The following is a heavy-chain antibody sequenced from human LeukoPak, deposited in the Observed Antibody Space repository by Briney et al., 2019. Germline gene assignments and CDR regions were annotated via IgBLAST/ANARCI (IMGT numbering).Heavy chain of an antibody. J-gene: IGHJ6*03. D-gene: IGHD6-6*01. CDR3: AREGEGAARPYYYYCYMDV. V-gene: IGHV3-11*04. CDR2: ISSSGSTI. Sequence: GGSLRLSCAASGFTFSDYYMSWIRQAPGKGLEWVSYISSSGSTIYYADSVKGRFTISRDNAKNSLYLQMNSLRAEDTAVYYCAREGEGAARPYYYYCYMDVWGKGTTVTVSS. CDR1: GFTFSDYY.